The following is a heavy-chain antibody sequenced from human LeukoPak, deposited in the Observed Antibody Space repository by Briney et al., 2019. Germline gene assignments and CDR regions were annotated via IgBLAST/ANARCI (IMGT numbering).Heavy chain of an antibody. V-gene: IGHV3-23*01. CDR1: GFTFSNYA. Sequence: GGSLRLSCAASGFTFSNYAMSWVRQAPGKGLEWVSGISGSGGSTYYADSVKGRFTISRDNSKKNLYLQMNSLRAEDTALCYCAMLRGVISVDAFDIWGQGTMVTVSS. D-gene: IGHD3-10*01. J-gene: IGHJ3*02. CDR2: ISGSGGST. CDR3: AMLRGVISVDAFDI.